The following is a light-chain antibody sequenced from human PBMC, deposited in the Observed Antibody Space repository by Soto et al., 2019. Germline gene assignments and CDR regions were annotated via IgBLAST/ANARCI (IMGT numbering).Light chain of an antibody. CDR3: QQYGSSPLT. CDR2: GAS. J-gene: IGKJ4*01. V-gene: IGKV3-20*01. Sequence: EIVLTQSPGTLSLSPGERATLSCRASQSVSSSYFAWYQQKPGQAPRLLIYGASSRATGIPDRFSGSESGTDFTLTISRLEPEDFAMYYCQQYGSSPLTFGGGTKVEIK. CDR1: QSVSSSY.